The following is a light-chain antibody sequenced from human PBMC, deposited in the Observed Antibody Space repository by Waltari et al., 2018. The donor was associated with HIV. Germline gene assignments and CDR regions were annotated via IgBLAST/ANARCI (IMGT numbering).Light chain of an antibody. CDR1: SSNIGAGYD. J-gene: IGLJ3*02. V-gene: IGLV1-40*01. Sequence: QSVLTQPPSVSGAPGQRVTISCTGSSSNIGAGYDVQWYQQLPGTAPKLLIYGNTNRPSGVPDRFSVSKSGTSASLAITGLQAEDEADYYCQSYDSSLSGWVFGGGTKLTVL. CDR2: GNT. CDR3: QSYDSSLSGWV.